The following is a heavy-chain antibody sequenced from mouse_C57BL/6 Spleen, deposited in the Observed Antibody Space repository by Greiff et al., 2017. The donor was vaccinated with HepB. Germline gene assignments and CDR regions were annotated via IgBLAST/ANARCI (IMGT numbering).Heavy chain of an antibody. Sequence: EVMLVESGGGLVKPGGSLKLSCAASGFTFSDYGMHWVRQAPEKGLEWVAYISSGSSTIYYADTVKGRYTISRDNAKNTLFLQMTRLRSEDTAMYYCARKYGNLYAMDYWGQGTSVTVSS. V-gene: IGHV5-17*01. D-gene: IGHD2-1*01. CDR3: ARKYGNLYAMDY. CDR2: ISSGSSTI. CDR1: GFTFSDYG. J-gene: IGHJ4*01.